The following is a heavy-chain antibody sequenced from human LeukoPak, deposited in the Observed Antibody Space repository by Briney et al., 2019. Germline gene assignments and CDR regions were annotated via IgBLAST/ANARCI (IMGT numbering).Heavy chain of an antibody. Sequence: GVSLRLSCAASGFTFSSYGMHWVRQAPGKGLEWVAVIWYDGTNKYYADSVKGRSTISRDNSKNTLYLQMNSLRAEDTAVYYCAKGRGYYYYNMDVWGKGTTVTVSS. J-gene: IGHJ6*03. CDR3: AKGRGYYYYNMDV. CDR1: GFTFSSYG. CDR2: IWYDGTNK. V-gene: IGHV3-33*06.